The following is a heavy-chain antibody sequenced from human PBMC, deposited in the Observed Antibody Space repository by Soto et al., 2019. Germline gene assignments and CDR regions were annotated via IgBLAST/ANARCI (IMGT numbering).Heavy chain of an antibody. CDR3: ARVGRWEHTIDD. CDR2: INWNGGST. J-gene: IGHJ4*02. Sequence: AGGSLRLSCAASGFTFDDYGMSWVRQAPGKGLEWVSGINWNGGSTGYADSVKGRFTISRDNAKNSLYLQMNSLRAEDTALYYWARVGRWEHTIDDWGQGTLVTVSS. V-gene: IGHV3-20*04. D-gene: IGHD1-26*01. CDR1: GFTFDDYG.